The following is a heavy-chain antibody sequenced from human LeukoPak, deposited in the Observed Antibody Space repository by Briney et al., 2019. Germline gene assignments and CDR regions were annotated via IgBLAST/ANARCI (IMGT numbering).Heavy chain of an antibody. V-gene: IGHV2-5*02. CDR1: GFSFTTGGVG. CDR2: IYWDDDK. J-gene: IGHJ5*02. D-gene: IGHD3-3*02. Sequence: SGPTLVKPTQTLTLTCTFSGFSFTTGGVGVGWIRQPPGKALEWLALIYWDDDKFYSPSLKNRLTITNDTSKNQVVLTMTNMYPVDTATYYCAPRPGATVLGGWFDPWGQGTLVTVSS. CDR3: APRPGATVLGGWFDP.